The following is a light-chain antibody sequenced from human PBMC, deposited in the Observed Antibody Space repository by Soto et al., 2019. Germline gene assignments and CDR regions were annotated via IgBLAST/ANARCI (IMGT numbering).Light chain of an antibody. CDR2: RNN. Sequence: QSVLTQPPSASGTPGQRVTISCSGSSSNIGSHYVYWYQQLPGTVPQLLSYRNNERPSGVPDRFSGSKSGTSASLAISGLRSEDEADYYCAAWDDSLSGVVFGGGTKLTVL. CDR3: AAWDDSLSGVV. V-gene: IGLV1-47*01. J-gene: IGLJ2*01. CDR1: SSNIGSHY.